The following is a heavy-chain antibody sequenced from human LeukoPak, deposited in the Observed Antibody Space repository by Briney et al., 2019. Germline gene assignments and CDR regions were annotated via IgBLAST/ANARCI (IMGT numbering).Heavy chain of an antibody. D-gene: IGHD6-19*01. CDR2: IYYSGNT. V-gene: IGHV4-61*08. CDR1: GGSISSGDYY. CDR3: AGQWHTTYLLYYGMDV. J-gene: IGHJ6*02. Sequence: PSETLSLTCTVSGGSISSGDYYWSWIRQPPGKGLEWIGYIYYSGNTNYNPSLKSRVTISVDPSKNQFSLKLSSVTAADTAVYYCAGQWHTTYLLYYGMDVWGRGTTVTVSS.